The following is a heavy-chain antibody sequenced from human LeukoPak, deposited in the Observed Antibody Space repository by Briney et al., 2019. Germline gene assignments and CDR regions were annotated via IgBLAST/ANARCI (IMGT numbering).Heavy chain of an antibody. CDR2: IYYSGST. D-gene: IGHD3-10*01. CDR1: GVSISSGGYY. V-gene: IGHV4-31*03. J-gene: IGHJ6*02. CDR3: ARWSVRGVMNGMDV. Sequence: PSETLSLTCTVSGVSISSGGYYWSWLRQHPGKGLEWIGYIYYSGSTYYNPSLKSRVTISVDTSKNQFSLKLSSVTAGERPGYNWARWSVRGVMNGMDVWAKGPRSPSP.